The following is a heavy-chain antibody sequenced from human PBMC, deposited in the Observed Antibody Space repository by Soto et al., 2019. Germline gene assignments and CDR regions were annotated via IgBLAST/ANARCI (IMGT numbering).Heavy chain of an antibody. CDR1: GGTFSSYA. CDR3: ARAPGLRAFGVSGYCMDV. J-gene: IGHJ6*02. CDR2: SIPIFGTA. Sequence: SVKVSCQASGGTFSSYAISWVRQAPGQGLEWMGGSIPIFGTANYAQKFQGRVTITADKSTSTAYMELSSLRSEDTAVYYCARAPGLRAFGVSGYCMDVWGQGTPVTVSS. V-gene: IGHV1-69*06. D-gene: IGHD3-10*01.